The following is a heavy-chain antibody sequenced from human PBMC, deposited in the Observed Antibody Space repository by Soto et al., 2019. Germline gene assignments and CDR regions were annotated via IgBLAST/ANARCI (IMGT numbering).Heavy chain of an antibody. Sequence: SETLSLTCXVSGGSISSGGYYWSWIRQHPGKGLEWIGYIYYSGNTYYNPSLKSRLTISVDMSKNQFSLRLSSVTAADTAMYYCARDTPNQLLFFDPWGQGTLVTVSS. CDR3: ARDTPNQLLFFDP. V-gene: IGHV4-31*03. CDR1: GGSISSGGYY. CDR2: IYYSGNT. J-gene: IGHJ5*02. D-gene: IGHD2-2*01.